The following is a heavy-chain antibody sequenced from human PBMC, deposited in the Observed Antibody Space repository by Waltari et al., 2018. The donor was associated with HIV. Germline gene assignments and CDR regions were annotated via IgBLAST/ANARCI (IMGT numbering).Heavy chain of an antibody. V-gene: IGHV3-33*01. CDR2: IWYDGSKK. CDR3: ARDVDQHPDWYFDL. J-gene: IGHJ2*01. Sequence: QVQLVESGGGVVQPGRSLRLSCAASGFTFSSYGMHWVRQAPGKGLEWGAVIWYDGSKKYYADSVKGRFTISRDNSKNTLYLQMNSLRAEDTAVYSCARDVDQHPDWYFDLWGRGTLVTVSS. CDR1: GFTFSSYG.